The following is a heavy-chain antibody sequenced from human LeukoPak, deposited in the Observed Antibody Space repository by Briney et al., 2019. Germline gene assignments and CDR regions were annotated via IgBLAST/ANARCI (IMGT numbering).Heavy chain of an antibody. CDR3: AKQTLSSSWSLAY. V-gene: IGHV3-23*01. CDR1: GFTFSSYA. Sequence: PGESLRLSCAASGFTFSSYAMSWVRQAPGKGLGWVSAISGSGGSTYYADSVKGRFTISRDNSKNTLYLQMNSLRAEDTAVYYCAKQTLSSSWSLAYWGQGTLVTVSS. J-gene: IGHJ4*02. D-gene: IGHD6-13*01. CDR2: ISGSGGST.